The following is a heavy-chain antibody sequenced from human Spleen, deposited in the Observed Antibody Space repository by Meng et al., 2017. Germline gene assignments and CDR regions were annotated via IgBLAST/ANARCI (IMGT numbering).Heavy chain of an antibody. D-gene: IGHD6-19*01. CDR3: ASWIYSCGWQ. CDR1: CGSSSSIDW. Sequence: AQAVGSGPGPVKPSGPPSLPCVVSCGSSSSIDWWSWVRQPPGKGLEWIGEIYHGGDTNYNPSLKSRVTIAIDKSKNQFSLKLSSVTAADTAVYYCASWIYSCGWQWGQGALVTVSS. V-gene: IGHV4/OR15-8*02. CDR2: IYHGGDT. J-gene: IGHJ4*02.